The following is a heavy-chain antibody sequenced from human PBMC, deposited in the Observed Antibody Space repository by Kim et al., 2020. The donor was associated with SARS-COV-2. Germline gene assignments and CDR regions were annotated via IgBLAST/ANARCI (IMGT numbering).Heavy chain of an antibody. Sequence: YNPSLKSRVTISVDTSKNQFSLKLSSVTAADTAVYYCARGVLLWFGEYDYWGQGTLVTVSS. V-gene: IGHV4-34*01. J-gene: IGHJ4*02. D-gene: IGHD3-10*01. CDR3: ARGVLLWFGEYDY.